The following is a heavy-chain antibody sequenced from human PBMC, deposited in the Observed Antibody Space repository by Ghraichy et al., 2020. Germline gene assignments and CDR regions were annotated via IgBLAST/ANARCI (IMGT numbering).Heavy chain of an antibody. V-gene: IGHV4-39*01. CDR3: ARQPAATMREFAFDY. J-gene: IGHJ4*02. CDR2: VFYSGST. CDR1: GDSISSGSFF. D-gene: IGHD2-15*01. Sequence: SQTLSLTCTVSGDSISSGSFFWGWIHQPPGKGLDWIGSVFYSGSTYYNPSLKSRVTISVDTSKNQFSLKLSSVTAAETAVYWCARQPAATMREFAFDYWGQGTLVTVSS.